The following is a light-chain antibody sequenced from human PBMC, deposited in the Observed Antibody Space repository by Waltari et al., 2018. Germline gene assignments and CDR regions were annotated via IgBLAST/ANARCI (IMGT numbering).Light chain of an antibody. CDR1: RSAVGSYSY. Sequence: QSAPTQPASVSVSPGKSLTLSCTGTRSAVGSYSYVPWYRQYPGKAPELLIYEVTHRPSGVSDRFSGSRSGSTASLTISGLQTEDEADYFCSSYTTTTTLVFGTGTKVIAL. J-gene: IGLJ1*01. CDR3: SSYTTTTTLV. V-gene: IGLV2-14*01. CDR2: EVT.